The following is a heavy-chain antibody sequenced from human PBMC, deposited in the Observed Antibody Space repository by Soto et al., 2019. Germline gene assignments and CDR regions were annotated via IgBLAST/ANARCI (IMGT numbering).Heavy chain of an antibody. CDR1: GGTFSSYA. CDR3: ASRITGSPDCYYGMDV. J-gene: IGHJ6*02. D-gene: IGHD1-20*01. V-gene: IGHV1-69*12. CDR2: IIPIFGTA. Sequence: QVQLVQSGAEVKKPGSSVKVSCKASGGTFSSYAINWVRQAPGQGLEWMGGIIPIFGTADYAQKFQARVTITADESTSTAYMELSSLRSEDRAVYYCASRITGSPDCYYGMDVWGQGTTVTVSS.